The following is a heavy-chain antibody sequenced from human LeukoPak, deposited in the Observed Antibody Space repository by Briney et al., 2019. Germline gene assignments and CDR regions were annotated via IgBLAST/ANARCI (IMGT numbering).Heavy chain of an antibody. CDR1: GFTLSSYW. CDR3: ATPRGSGSYLAFDY. J-gene: IGHJ4*02. Sequence: RAGGSLRLSCAASGFTLSSYWMHWVRQAPGKGLVWVSRINSDGSSTSYADSVKGRFTISRDNAKNTLYLQMNSLRAEDTAVYYCATPRGSGSYLAFDYWGQGTLVTVSS. CDR2: INSDGSST. V-gene: IGHV3-74*01. D-gene: IGHD1-26*01.